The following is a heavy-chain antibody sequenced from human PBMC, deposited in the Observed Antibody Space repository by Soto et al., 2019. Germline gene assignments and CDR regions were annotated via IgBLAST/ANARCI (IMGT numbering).Heavy chain of an antibody. CDR2: ISYDGSNK. J-gene: IGHJ4*02. CDR3: AKDYYYRDPRGYFDY. V-gene: IGHV3-30*18. Sequence: PVGSLRLSCAASGFTFSSYGRHWVRQAPGKGLEWVAVISYDGSNKYYADSVKGRFTISRDNSKNTLYLQMNSLRAEDTAVYYCAKDYYYRDPRGYFDYWGQGTLVTVSS. CDR1: GFTFSSYG. D-gene: IGHD3-10*01.